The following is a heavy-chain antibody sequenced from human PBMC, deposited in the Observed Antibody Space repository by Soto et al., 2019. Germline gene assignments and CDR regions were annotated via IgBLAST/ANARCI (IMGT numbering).Heavy chain of an antibody. CDR2: ISAYNGNT. J-gene: IGHJ4*02. V-gene: IGHV1-18*04. CDR1: GYTFTSYG. Sequence: ASVKVSCKASGYTFTSYGISWVRQDPGQGLEWMGWISAYNGNTNYAQKLQGRVTMTTDTSTSTAYMELRSLRSDDTAVYYCARDNGITIFGVPETFDYWGQGTLVTVSS. D-gene: IGHD3-3*01. CDR3: ARDNGITIFGVPETFDY.